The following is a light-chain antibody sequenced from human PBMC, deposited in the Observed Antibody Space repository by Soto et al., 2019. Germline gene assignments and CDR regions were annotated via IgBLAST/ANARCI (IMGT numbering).Light chain of an antibody. CDR3: HLYGSSPPWT. J-gene: IGKJ1*01. CDR2: DVS. Sequence: EIVLTQSPGTLSLSPGERATLSCRASQSVSSSYLAWYQQKPGQAPRLLIYDVSTRATGIAARFSGSGSGTDFTLTISRLEPEDFAVYYCHLYGSSPPWTFGQGTKVDIK. CDR1: QSVSSSY. V-gene: IGKV3-20*01.